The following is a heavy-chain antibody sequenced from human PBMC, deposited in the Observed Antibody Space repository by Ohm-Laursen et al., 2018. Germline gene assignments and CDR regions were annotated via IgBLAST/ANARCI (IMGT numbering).Heavy chain of an antibody. CDR1: GDSVSSNSAA. CDR2: TYYRSKWYN. V-gene: IGHV6-1*01. Sequence: QTLSLTCAISGDSVSSNSAAWNWIRQSPSRGLEWLGRTYYRSKWYNDYAVSVKSRITINPDTSKNQFSLQLNSVTPEDTAVYYCARAKALGYCSGGSCYGLDYYYYGMDYWGRGTLVTVSS. CDR3: ARAKALGYCSGGSCYGLDYYYYGMDY. D-gene: IGHD2-15*01. J-gene: IGHJ4*02.